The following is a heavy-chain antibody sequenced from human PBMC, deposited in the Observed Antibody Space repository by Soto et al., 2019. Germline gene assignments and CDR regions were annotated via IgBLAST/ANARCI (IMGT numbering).Heavy chain of an antibody. J-gene: IGHJ4*02. CDR2: IYYSGST. D-gene: IGHD2-15*01. CDR1: GGSISGYY. CDR3: ARLYCSGGRCYYFDY. Sequence: TSETLSLTCTVSGGSISGYYWSWIRQPPGKGLEWIGYIYYSGSTNYNPSLKSRVTISVDTSKNQFSLKLSSVTAADTAVYYCARLYCSGGRCYYFDYWGQGTLVTVSS. V-gene: IGHV4-59*08.